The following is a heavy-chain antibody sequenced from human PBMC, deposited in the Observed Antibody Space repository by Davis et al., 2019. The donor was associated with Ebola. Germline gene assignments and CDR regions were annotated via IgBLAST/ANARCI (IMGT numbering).Heavy chain of an antibody. Sequence: ASVKVSCKASGYTFTSYAMHWVRQAPGQRLEWMGWINAGNGNTKYSQKFQGRVTITRDTSASTAYMELSSLRSEDTAVYYCARVYRYYDFWSGFGYWGQGTLVTVSS. D-gene: IGHD3-3*01. CDR3: ARVYRYYDFWSGFGY. CDR2: INAGNGNT. V-gene: IGHV1-3*01. CDR1: GYTFTSYA. J-gene: IGHJ4*02.